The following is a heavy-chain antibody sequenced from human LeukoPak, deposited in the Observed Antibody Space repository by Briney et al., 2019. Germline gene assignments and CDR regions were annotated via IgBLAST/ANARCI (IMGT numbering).Heavy chain of an antibody. V-gene: IGHV4-38-2*02. CDR1: GYSITSGYY. CDR3: ASTRRYYDILTGYLFTAFDI. Sequence: SETLSLTCTVSGYSITSGYYWGWIRQPPGKGLEWIGSLYHSGNTYYNPSLKSRVTISVDTSKNQFSLKLSSVTAADTAVYYCASTRRYYDILTGYLFTAFDIWGQGTMVTVSS. J-gene: IGHJ3*02. D-gene: IGHD3-9*01. CDR2: LYHSGNT.